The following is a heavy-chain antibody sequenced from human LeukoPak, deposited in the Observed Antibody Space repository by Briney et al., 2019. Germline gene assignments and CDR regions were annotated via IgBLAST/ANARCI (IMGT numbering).Heavy chain of an antibody. CDR3: ARSSGWYSGAFDI. V-gene: IGHV4-34*01. Sequence: PSETLSLTCAVYGGSFSGYYWIWLRQPPGKGLEWIGEINHSGSTNYNPSLKSRVTISVDTSKNQFSLKLSSVTAADTAVYYCARSSGWYSGAFDIWGQGTMVTVSS. D-gene: IGHD6-19*01. CDR1: GGSFSGYY. CDR2: INHSGST. J-gene: IGHJ3*02.